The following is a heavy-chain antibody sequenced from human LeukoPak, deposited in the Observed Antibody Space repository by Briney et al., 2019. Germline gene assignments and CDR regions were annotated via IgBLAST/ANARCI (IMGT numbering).Heavy chain of an antibody. CDR3: ARYAGFGSGYYHDAFDI. D-gene: IGHD3-22*01. CDR2: IYYSGST. CDR1: GDSINDYY. J-gene: IGHJ3*02. V-gene: IGHV4-59*08. Sequence: SETLSLTCTVSGDSINDYYWSWIRQPPGNRLEWIGWIYYSGSTMYSPSLESRVTISLDTSRTQFSLDLNSVTAADTAVYYCARYAGFGSGYYHDAFDIWGQGSMVIVSS.